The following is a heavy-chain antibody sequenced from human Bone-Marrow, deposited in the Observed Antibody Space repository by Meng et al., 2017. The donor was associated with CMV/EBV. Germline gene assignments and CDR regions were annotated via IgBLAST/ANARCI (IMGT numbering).Heavy chain of an antibody. D-gene: IGHD3-3*01. Sequence: ASVKVSCKASGYTFTGYYMHWVRQAPGQGLEWMGWINPNSGGTNYAQKFQGRVTMTRDTSISTAYMELSRLRSDDTAVYYCAREWGITIFGVVIKRSSGSDPWGQGTRVTGSS. V-gene: IGHV1-2*02. CDR1: GYTFTGYY. CDR3: AREWGITIFGVVIKRSSGSDP. J-gene: IGHJ5*02. CDR2: INPNSGGT.